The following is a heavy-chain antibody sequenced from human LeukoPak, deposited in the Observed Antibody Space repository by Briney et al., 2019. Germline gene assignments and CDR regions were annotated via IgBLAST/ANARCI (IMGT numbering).Heavy chain of an antibody. CDR2: IIPTFGIA. J-gene: IGHJ5*02. Sequence: ASVKVSCKASGGTFSSYAISWVRQAPGQGLEWMGRIIPTFGIANYAQKFQGRVTITADKSTSTAYMELSSLRSEDTAVYYCARSSTYDSSGYYYWFDPWGQGTLVTVSS. CDR1: GGTFSSYA. V-gene: IGHV1-69*04. CDR3: ARSSTYDSSGYYYWFDP. D-gene: IGHD3-22*01.